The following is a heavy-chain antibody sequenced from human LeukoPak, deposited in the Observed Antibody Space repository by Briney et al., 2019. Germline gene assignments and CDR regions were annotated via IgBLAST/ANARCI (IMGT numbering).Heavy chain of an antibody. J-gene: IGHJ6*02. CDR1: GGSISSDY. V-gene: IGHV4-59*01. D-gene: IGHD5-24*01. Sequence: PSETLSLTCTVSGGSISSDYWNRIRQPPGKGLEWIGYIYYSGSATYNPSLNNRVTISVDRSKNQFSLRLSSVTAADTAVYYCARDPEMATPYYYGMDVWGQGTTVTVS. CDR3: ARDPEMATPYYYGMDV. CDR2: IYYSGSA.